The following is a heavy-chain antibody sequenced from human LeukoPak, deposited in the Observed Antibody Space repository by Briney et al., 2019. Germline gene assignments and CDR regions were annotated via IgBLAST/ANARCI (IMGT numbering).Heavy chain of an antibody. V-gene: IGHV4-59*01. J-gene: IGHJ6*02. Sequence: PSETLSLTRTVSGGSISSYYWSWIRQPPGKGLEWIGYIYYSGSTNYNPSLKSRVTISVDTSKNQFSLKLSSVTAADTAVYYCARVGKNGMDVWGQGTTVTVSS. CDR3: ARVGKNGMDV. CDR1: GGSISSYY. D-gene: IGHD4-23*01. CDR2: IYYSGST.